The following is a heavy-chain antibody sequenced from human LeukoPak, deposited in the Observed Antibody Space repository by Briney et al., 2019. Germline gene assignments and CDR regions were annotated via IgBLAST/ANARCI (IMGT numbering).Heavy chain of an antibody. D-gene: IGHD4-17*01. J-gene: IGHJ4*02. CDR3: GTTYGDYPPGPWPFDY. CDR2: FDPEDGET. V-gene: IGHV1-24*01. Sequence: ASVKVSCKVSGYTLTELSMHWVRQAPGKGLEWMGGFDPEDGETIYAHKFQGRVTMTEDTSTDTAYMELSSLRSEDTAVYYCGTTYGDYPPGPWPFDYWGQGTLVTVSS. CDR1: GYTLTELS.